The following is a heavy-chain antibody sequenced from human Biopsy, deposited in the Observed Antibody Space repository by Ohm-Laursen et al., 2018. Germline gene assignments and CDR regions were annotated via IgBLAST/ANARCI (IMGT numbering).Heavy chain of an antibody. J-gene: IGHJ1*01. V-gene: IGHV4-59*11. CDR2: IYHSGST. CDR1: GGSITGHY. D-gene: IGHD4-23*01. CDR3: ARGSNEYGGLYFPH. Sequence: SQTLSLTCTVSGGSITGHYWTWIRQPPGKGLEWIGHIYHSGSTNYNPSLKSRVTISLDTSRKHFSLRLTSLAAADTAVYYCARGSNEYGGLYFPHWGQGTLVTVSS.